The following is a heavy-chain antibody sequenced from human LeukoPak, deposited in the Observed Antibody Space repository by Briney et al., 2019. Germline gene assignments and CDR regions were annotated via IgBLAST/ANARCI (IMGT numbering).Heavy chain of an antibody. CDR2: ISSSGSTI. J-gene: IGHJ4*02. Sequence: GGSLTLSCAASGFTFSYYYMSGIRQARGKAREGVSYISSSGSTIYYADSVEGRFTLSRHNAKHSLYLQMNSLRAEDTDVYYCARALTGTGDYWGQGTLVTVSS. D-gene: IGHD1-20*01. V-gene: IGHV3-11*04. CDR3: ARALTGTGDY. CDR1: GFTFSYYY.